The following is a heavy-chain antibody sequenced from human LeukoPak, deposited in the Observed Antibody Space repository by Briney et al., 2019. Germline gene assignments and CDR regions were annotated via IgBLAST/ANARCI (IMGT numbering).Heavy chain of an antibody. Sequence: GGSLRLSCAASGFTFDDYAMHWVRQAPGKGLEWVSGISWNSGSIGYADSVKGRFTISRDNAKNSLYLQMNSLRDEDMALYYCAKDKGSSWYPYDAFDIWGQGTMVTVSS. CDR2: ISWNSGSI. V-gene: IGHV3-9*03. J-gene: IGHJ3*02. CDR3: AKDKGSSWYPYDAFDI. D-gene: IGHD6-13*01. CDR1: GFTFDDYA.